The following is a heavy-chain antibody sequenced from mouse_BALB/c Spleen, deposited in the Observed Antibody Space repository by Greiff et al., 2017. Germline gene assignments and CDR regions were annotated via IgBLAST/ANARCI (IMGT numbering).Heavy chain of an antibody. CDR3: ARPQLGLLTWFAY. CDR2: IDPSNSET. D-gene: IGHD4-1*02. Sequence: QVQLQQPGAELVKPGASVKLSCKASGYTFTSYWMHWVKQRPGQGLEWIGMIDPSNSETRLNQKFKDKATLTADKSSSTAYMQLSSLTSEDSAVYYCARPQLGLLTWFAYWGQGTLVTVSA. CDR1: GYTFTSYW. J-gene: IGHJ3*01. V-gene: IGHV1-74*01.